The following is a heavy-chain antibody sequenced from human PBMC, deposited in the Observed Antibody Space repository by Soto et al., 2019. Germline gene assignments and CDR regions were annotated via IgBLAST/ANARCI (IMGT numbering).Heavy chain of an antibody. V-gene: IGHV4-4*02. Sequence: QVQLQESGPGLVKPSGTLSLTCAVSGASISSSYWWSWVRQPPGKGPEWIGEIHHSGSTNYNPSLKSRVNISVDKSKNQISLKLTSVTAAYTAVYYCARVDSRSGSEEIYFFDYWGQGTLFTVSS. J-gene: IGHJ4*02. CDR1: GASISSSYW. CDR2: IHHSGST. CDR3: ARVDSRSGSEEIYFFDY. D-gene: IGHD3-10*01.